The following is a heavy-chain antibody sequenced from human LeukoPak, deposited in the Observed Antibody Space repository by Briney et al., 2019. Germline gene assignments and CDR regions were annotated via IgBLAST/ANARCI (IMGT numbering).Heavy chain of an antibody. CDR1: GGSISSYY. CDR2: IYSSGST. V-gene: IGHV4-4*07. J-gene: IGHJ3*02. Sequence: SETLSLTCTVSGGSISSYYWSWIRQPAGKGLEWIGRIYSSGSTNYNPSLKSRVTISVDTSKNQFSLKLSSVTAADTAVYYCASTHCSSTSCLSSDAFDIWGQGTMVTVSS. D-gene: IGHD2-2*01. CDR3: ASTHCSSTSCLSSDAFDI.